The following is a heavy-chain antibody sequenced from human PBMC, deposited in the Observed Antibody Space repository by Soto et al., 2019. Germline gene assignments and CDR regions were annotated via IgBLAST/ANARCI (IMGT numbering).Heavy chain of an antibody. Sequence: GASVKFSCKASGYTFTSYGISWVRQAPGQGLEWMGWISAYNGNTNYAQKLQGRVTMTTDTSTSTAYMELRSLRSDDTAVYYCARFIVVVPAAIRPRFYGMDVWGQGTTVTVSS. V-gene: IGHV1-18*04. CDR2: ISAYNGNT. CDR1: GYTFTSYG. J-gene: IGHJ6*02. D-gene: IGHD2-2*02. CDR3: ARFIVVVPAAIRPRFYGMDV.